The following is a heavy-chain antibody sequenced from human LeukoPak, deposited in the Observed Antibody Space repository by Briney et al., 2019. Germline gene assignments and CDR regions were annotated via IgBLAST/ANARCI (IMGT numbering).Heavy chain of an antibody. Sequence: SETLSLTCSVSGGSISSHYWTWMRQSAGKGLEWIGRMYVSGTIYSAGSTNYNPSFKSRVTMSEDMSKNQLSLKLRSVTAADTAVYYCARGVYIAAAQYGYWGQGTLVTVSS. CDR3: ARGVYIAAAQYGY. J-gene: IGHJ4*02. CDR2: MYVSGTIYSAGST. CDR1: GGSISSHY. V-gene: IGHV4-4*07. D-gene: IGHD6-13*01.